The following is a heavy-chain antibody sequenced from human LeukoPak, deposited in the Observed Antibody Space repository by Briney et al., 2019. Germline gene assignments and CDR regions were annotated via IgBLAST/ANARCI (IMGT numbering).Heavy chain of an antibody. Sequence: GGSLRLSCAASGFTFSDYYMSWIRQAPGKGLEWVSYISSSGSTIYYADSVKGRFTISRDNAKNSLYLQMNSLRAEDTAVYYCARGPDIVVVVAASDAFDIWGQGTMVTVSS. CDR1: GFTFSDYY. CDR3: ARGPDIVVVVAASDAFDI. CDR2: ISSSGSTI. J-gene: IGHJ3*02. D-gene: IGHD2-15*01. V-gene: IGHV3-11*01.